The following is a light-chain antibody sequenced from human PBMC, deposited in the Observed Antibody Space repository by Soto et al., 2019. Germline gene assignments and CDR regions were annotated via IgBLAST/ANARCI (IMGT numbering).Light chain of an antibody. J-gene: IGKJ1*01. CDR3: QQYGSSPPWT. CDR1: QSVSSSY. Sequence: EIVLTQSPGTLSLSPEERATLSCRASQSVSSSYLAWYQQKPGQAPRLLIYGASIRATGIPDRFSGSGSGTDFTLTISILEPEDFAVYYCQQYGSSPPWTFGQGTKVEIK. V-gene: IGKV3-20*01. CDR2: GAS.